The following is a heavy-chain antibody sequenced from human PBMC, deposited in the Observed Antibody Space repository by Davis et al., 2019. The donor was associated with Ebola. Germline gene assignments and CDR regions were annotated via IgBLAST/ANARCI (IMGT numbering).Heavy chain of an antibody. J-gene: IGHJ4*02. Sequence: PGGSLRLSCTGSGLTFSNSDMSWVRQAPGKGLEWVSAISGSGDSTNYADSVKGRFTISRDNARNTLYLQMNSLRAEDTAIYYCAKDSRGYYQPIDCWGQGTLVTVSS. D-gene: IGHD3-3*01. CDR1: GLTFSNSD. CDR3: AKDSRGYYQPIDC. V-gene: IGHV3-23*01. CDR2: ISGSGDST.